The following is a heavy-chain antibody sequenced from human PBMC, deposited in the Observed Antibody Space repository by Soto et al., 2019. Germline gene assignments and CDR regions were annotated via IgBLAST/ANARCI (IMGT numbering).Heavy chain of an antibody. CDR1: GYTFTSYD. D-gene: IGHD5-12*01. CDR3: ARGSQYSGYEEDYYYYYYMDV. V-gene: IGHV1-8*01. Sequence: GASVKVSCKASGYTFTSYDINWVRQATGQGLEWMGWMNPNSGNTGYAQKFQGRVTMTRNTSISTAYMELSSLRSEDTAVYYCARGSQYSGYEEDYYYYYYMDVWGKGTTVTVSS. J-gene: IGHJ6*03. CDR2: MNPNSGNT.